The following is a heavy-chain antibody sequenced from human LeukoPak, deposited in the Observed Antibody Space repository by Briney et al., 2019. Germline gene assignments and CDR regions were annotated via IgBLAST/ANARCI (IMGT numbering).Heavy chain of an antibody. D-gene: IGHD3-9*01. CDR1: GYTFTGYY. V-gene: IGHV1-2*02. Sequence: GASVKVSCKASGYTFTGYYIHWVRQAPGQGLEWMGWISPNSGGTNYAQNFQGRVTMTRDTSIRTAYMELSRLRSDDTAVYYCASSDGYFDWLPHYWGQGTLITVSS. CDR2: ISPNSGGT. CDR3: ASSDGYFDWLPHY. J-gene: IGHJ4*02.